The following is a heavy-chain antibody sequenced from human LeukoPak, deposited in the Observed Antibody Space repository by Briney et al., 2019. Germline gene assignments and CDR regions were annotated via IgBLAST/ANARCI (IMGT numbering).Heavy chain of an antibody. CDR2: ISGSGGST. D-gene: IGHD1-26*01. CDR1: GFTSSSYA. J-gene: IGHJ4*02. V-gene: IGHV3-23*01. CDR3: AKDAGIPSAIVGATTGRFDY. Sequence: GGSLRLSCAASGFTSSSYAMSWVRQAPGKGLEWVSAISGSGGSTYYADSVKGRFTISRDNSKNTLYLQMNSLRAEDTAVYYCAKDAGIPSAIVGATTGRFDYWGQGTLVTVSS.